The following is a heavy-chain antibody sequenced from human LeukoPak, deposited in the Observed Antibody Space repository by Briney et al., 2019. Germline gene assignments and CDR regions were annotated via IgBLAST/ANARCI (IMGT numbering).Heavy chain of an antibody. V-gene: IGHV3-30*02. Sequence: GGSLGLSCAASGFTFSNFGMHWVRQAPGKGLEWVAFIRYDGSNKYYADSVKGRFTISRDNSKNTLYLQMNSLRGEDTAVYYCAKDGDTMSGTYYYDMDVWGKGTTVTIS. CDR1: GFTFSNFG. J-gene: IGHJ6*03. CDR3: AKDGDTMSGTYYYDMDV. D-gene: IGHD1-26*01. CDR2: IRYDGSNK.